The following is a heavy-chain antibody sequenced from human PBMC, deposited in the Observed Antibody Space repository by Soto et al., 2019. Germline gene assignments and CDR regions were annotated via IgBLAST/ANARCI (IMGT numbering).Heavy chain of an antibody. D-gene: IGHD1-1*01. CDR3: ARRYGYSFDY. CDR1: GGSISSYY. CDR2: IYYSGST. J-gene: IGHJ4*02. Sequence: QVQLQESGPGLVKPSETLSLTCTVSGGSISSYYWSWIRQPPGKGLEWIGYIYYSGSTNYTPSLKSRVPLSVDPTKTQFTLKLSSVTAADTAVYYCARRYGYSFDYWGQGTLVTVSS. V-gene: IGHV4-59*08.